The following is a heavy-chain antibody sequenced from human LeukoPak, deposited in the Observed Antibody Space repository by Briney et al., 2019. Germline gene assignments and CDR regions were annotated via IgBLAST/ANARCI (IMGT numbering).Heavy chain of an antibody. D-gene: IGHD3-22*01. Sequence: SETLSLTCTVSGGSISSYYWSWIRQPPGKGLEWIGYIYYSGSTNYNPSLKSRVTISVDTSKNQFSLKLSSVTAADTAVYYCARDTGFLTMIDPRGAWFDPWGQGTLVTVPS. V-gene: IGHV4-59*01. CDR1: GGSISSYY. J-gene: IGHJ5*02. CDR3: ARDTGFLTMIDPRGAWFDP. CDR2: IYYSGST.